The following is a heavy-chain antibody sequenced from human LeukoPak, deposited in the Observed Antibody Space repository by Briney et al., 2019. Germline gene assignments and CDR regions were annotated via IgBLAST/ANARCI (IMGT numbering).Heavy chain of an antibody. V-gene: IGHV3-23*01. CDR3: ANPAPGVVYLY. CDR1: GFTFSSYD. J-gene: IGHJ4*02. D-gene: IGHD2-8*02. Sequence: GGSLRLSCPASGFTFSSYDMSWVRQAPGKGLEWVSGIRNYGGSTYYADSVKGRFTISRDNSKNTLYLQMNSLRAEDTAVYYCANPAPGVVYLYWGQGTLVTVSS. CDR2: IRNYGGST.